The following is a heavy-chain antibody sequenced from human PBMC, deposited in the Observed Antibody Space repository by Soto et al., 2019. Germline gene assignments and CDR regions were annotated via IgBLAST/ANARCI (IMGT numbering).Heavy chain of an antibody. J-gene: IGHJ5*02. CDR2: ITSGDTT. Sequence: GSLRLSCLASGFTFSNYAMSWVRQAPGKGLEWVSAITSGDTTYYADPVKGRFTISRDNFKNTLYLRMNSLGVEDTAVYYCTKESRSGSYGESWGQGPLVTVSS. CDR1: GFTFSNYA. D-gene: IGHD3-10*01. CDR3: TKESRSGSYGES. V-gene: IGHV3-23*01.